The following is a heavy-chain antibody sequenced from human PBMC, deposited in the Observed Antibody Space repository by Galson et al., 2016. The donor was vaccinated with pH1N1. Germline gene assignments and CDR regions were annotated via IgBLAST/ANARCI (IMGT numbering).Heavy chain of an antibody. CDR1: GGSISSSY. J-gene: IGHJ5*02. CDR3: ARGVWFGELGSLFDP. Sequence: SETLSPTCPVSGGSISSSYWSWIRLPAGKGLEWIGRIYCRGSTNYNPPLKSRVTMSVDTPKTQFSLKLSSVTAADAPVYYFARGVWFGELGSLFDPWGQGTLVTVSS. D-gene: IGHD3-10*01. CDR2: IYCRGST. V-gene: IGHV4-4*07.